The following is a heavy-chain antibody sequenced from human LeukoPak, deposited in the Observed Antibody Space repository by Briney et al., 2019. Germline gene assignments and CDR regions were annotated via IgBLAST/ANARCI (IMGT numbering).Heavy chain of an antibody. Sequence: GGSLRLSCAASGFTFSSYAMSWFRQAPGKGLEWVSAISGSGGSTYYADSVKGRFTISRDNSKNTLYLQMNSLRAEDTAVYYCAKDRTMIVVVIVQFDYWGQGTLVTVSS. J-gene: IGHJ4*02. CDR3: AKDRTMIVVVIVQFDY. CDR1: GFTFSSYA. V-gene: IGHV3-23*01. CDR2: ISGSGGST. D-gene: IGHD3-22*01.